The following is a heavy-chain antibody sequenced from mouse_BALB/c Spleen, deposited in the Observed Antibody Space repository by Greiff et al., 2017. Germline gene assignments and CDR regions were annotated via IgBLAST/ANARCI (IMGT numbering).Heavy chain of an antibody. CDR3: ASRYGSSYDAMDY. V-gene: IGHV5-6-5*01. CDR2: ISSGGST. Sequence: EVKLMESGGGLVKPGGSLKLSCAASGFTFSSYAMSWVRQTPEKRLEWVASISSGGSTYYPDSVKGRFTISRDNARNTLYLQMSSLKSEDTAMYYCASRYGSSYDAMDYWGQGTSVTVSS. CDR1: GFTFSSYA. D-gene: IGHD1-1*01. J-gene: IGHJ4*01.